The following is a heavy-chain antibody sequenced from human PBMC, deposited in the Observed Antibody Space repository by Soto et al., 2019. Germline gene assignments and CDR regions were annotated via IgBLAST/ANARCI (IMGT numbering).Heavy chain of an antibody. CDR2: IIPIFGTA. D-gene: IGHD4-17*01. CDR3: ARDAAPFRSGDYVEHGMDV. J-gene: IGHJ6*02. CDR1: GGTFSSYA. V-gene: IGHV1-69*13. Sequence: SVKVSCKASGGTFSSYAISWVRQAPGQGLEWMGGIIPIFGTANYAQKFQGRVTITADESTSTAYMELSSLRSEDTAVYYCARDAAPFRSGDYVEHGMDVWGQGTTVTVSS.